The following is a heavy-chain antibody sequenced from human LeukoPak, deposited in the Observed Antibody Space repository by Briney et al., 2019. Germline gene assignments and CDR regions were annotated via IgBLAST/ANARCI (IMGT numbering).Heavy chain of an antibody. CDR1: GFTXTGYY. D-gene: IGHD4-23*01. J-gene: IGHJ4*02. Sequence: GASMKLSRKASGFTXTGYYIHWVRQAPGQGLEWMGWVNPNSGGTKYAQMFQGRVTMTRDTSINTAYMEMSGLRSDDTAVYYCARDSYGGNRSLGYWGQGTLVTVSS. CDR3: ARDSYGGNRSLGY. CDR2: VNPNSGGT. V-gene: IGHV1-2*02.